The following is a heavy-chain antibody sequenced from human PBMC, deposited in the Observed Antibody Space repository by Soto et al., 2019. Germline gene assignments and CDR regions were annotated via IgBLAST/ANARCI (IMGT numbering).Heavy chain of an antibody. CDR2: ISSSNVNT. J-gene: IGHJ4*03. V-gene: IGHV1-3*04. CDR1: GYTFTYSA. CDR3: VRENIVSRMAASDY. Sequence: ASLKVYSSASGYTFTYSAIFDVRHTPGQRLEWIGWISSSNVNTKYSQKLQGRVTINRDTSASTAYIELSSLRTDDTAAYYCVRENIVSRMAASDYWGQGTVVTVSS. D-gene: IGHD5-12*01.